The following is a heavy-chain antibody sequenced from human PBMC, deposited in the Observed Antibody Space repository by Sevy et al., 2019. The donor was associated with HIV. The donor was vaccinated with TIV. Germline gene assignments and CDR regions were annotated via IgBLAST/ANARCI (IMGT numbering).Heavy chain of an antibody. CDR2: IHLTLST. D-gene: IGHD2-8*01. V-gene: IGHV4-39*01. CDR3: ARTQDGVGNAQGDSTSYPYAGDHYFDR. CDR1: GDSVSTSNKF. Sequence: SETLSLTCTVSGDSVSTSNKFWGWIRQPPGKGLEWIGSIHLTLSTFYNPSLKSRVIISEDTSKNQFSLRLSSVSAADTAVYYCARTQDGVGNAQGDSTSYPYAGDHYFDRWGRGTLVTVSS. J-gene: IGHJ4*02.